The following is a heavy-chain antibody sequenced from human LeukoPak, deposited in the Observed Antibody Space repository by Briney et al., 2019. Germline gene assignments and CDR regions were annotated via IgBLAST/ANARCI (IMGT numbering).Heavy chain of an antibody. CDR3: ARGQGSSAEGY. CDR2: MNPNSGNT. Sequence: ASVKVSCKAFGYTFTSYDINWGRQATGQGLEWMGWMNPNSGNTGYAQKFQGRVTLTRSTSISTAYMELSSLTSEDTAVYYCARGQGSSAEGYWGQGTLVTVSS. J-gene: IGHJ4*02. V-gene: IGHV1-8*01. D-gene: IGHD6-13*01. CDR1: GYTFTSYD.